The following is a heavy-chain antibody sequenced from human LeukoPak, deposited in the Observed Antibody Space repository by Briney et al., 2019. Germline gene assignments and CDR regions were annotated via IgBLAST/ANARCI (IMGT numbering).Heavy chain of an antibody. CDR1: GGSISSYY. V-gene: IGHV4-59*01. CDR2: IYDSGST. Sequence: SETLSLTCTVSGGSISSYYWSWIRQPPGKGLEWIGYIYDSGSTNYNPSLKSRVTISVDTSKNQFSLKLSSVTAADTAVYYCAREQTLGGWTNWFDPWGQGTLVTVSS. D-gene: IGHD3-3*01. J-gene: IGHJ5*02. CDR3: AREQTLGGWTNWFDP.